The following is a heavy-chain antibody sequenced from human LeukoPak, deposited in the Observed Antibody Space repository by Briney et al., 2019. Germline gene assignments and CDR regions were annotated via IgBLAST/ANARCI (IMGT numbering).Heavy chain of an antibody. CDR1: GFTFSSYG. CDR2: ISYDGSNK. Sequence: GRSLRLSCAASGFTFSSYGMHWVRQAPGKGLEWVAVISYDGSNKYYADSAKGRFTISRDNSKNTLYLQMNSLRAEDTAVYYCAKDLVRDCRGGSCYGIDYWGQGTLVTVSS. J-gene: IGHJ4*02. V-gene: IGHV3-30*18. CDR3: AKDLVRDCRGGSCYGIDY. D-gene: IGHD2-15*01.